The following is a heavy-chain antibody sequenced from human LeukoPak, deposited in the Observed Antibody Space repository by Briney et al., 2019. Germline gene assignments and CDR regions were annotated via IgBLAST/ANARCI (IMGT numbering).Heavy chain of an antibody. CDR2: IYSGGSI. CDR3: ARDLYSGSYFSYYYYGMDV. CDR1: GFTFSSYA. J-gene: IGHJ6*02. Sequence: GGSLRLSCAASGFTFSSYAMSWVRQAPGKGLEWVSVIYSGGSIYYADSVKGRFTISRDNSKNTLYLQMNSLRAEDTAVYYCARDLYSGSYFSYYYYGMDVWGQGTTVTVSS. V-gene: IGHV3-66*01. D-gene: IGHD1-26*01.